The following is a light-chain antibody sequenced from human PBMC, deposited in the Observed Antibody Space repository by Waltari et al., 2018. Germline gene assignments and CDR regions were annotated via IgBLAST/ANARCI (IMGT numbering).Light chain of an antibody. V-gene: IGLV3-21*04. CDR2: DDS. CDR3: QVWDSSGDHVV. Sequence: SYVLTPPPSLSVAPGKPASITCGGNNIGSKNVHWHQQKPGQAPVLVIYDDSDRPSGIPERFSGSNSGNTATLTISRVEAGDEADYYCQVWDSSGDHVVFGGGTKLTVL. J-gene: IGLJ2*01. CDR1: NIGSKN.